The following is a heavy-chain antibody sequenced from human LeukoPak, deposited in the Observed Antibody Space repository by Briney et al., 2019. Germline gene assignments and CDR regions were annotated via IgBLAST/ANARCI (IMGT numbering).Heavy chain of an antibody. CDR1: GFTFSSYD. D-gene: IGHD3-16*02. V-gene: IGHV3-13*01. J-gene: IGHJ4*02. CDR3: ARTTDYVWGSYRPFDY. CDR2: IGFAGDT. Sequence: GGSLRLSCAASGFTFSSYDMHWVRQVTGKGLEWVSAIGFAGDTYYPGSVKGRFTISRENAKNSLYLQMNSLRAGDTAVYYCARTTDYVWGSYRPFDYWGQGTLVTVSS.